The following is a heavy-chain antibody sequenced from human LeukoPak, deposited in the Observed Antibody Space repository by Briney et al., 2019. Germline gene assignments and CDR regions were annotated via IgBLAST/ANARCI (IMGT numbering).Heavy chain of an antibody. J-gene: IGHJ4*02. CDR3: ARDVKRGIVGATYFDY. CDR1: GFTFGSYS. V-gene: IGHV3-21*01. CDR2: ISSSSSYI. D-gene: IGHD1-26*01. Sequence: GGSLRLSCAASGFTFGSYSMNWVRQAPGKWLEWVSSISSSSSYIYYADSVKGRFTISRDNAKNSLYLQMNSLRAEDTDVYYCARDVKRGIVGATYFDYWGQGTPVTVSS.